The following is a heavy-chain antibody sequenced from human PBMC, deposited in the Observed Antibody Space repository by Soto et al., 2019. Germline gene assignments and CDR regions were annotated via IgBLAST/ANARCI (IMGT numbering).Heavy chain of an antibody. D-gene: IGHD2-2*01. CDR2: IYYSGST. J-gene: IGHJ5*02. V-gene: IGHV4-30-4*01. CDR3: ARGFENVVVPAARENWFDP. Sequence: TLSLTCTVSVGSISSGDYYWSWIRQPPGKGLEWIGYIYYSGSTYYNPSLKSRVTISVDTSKNQFSLKLSSVTAADTAVYYCARGFENVVVPAARENWFDPWGQGTLVTVSS. CDR1: VGSISSGDYY.